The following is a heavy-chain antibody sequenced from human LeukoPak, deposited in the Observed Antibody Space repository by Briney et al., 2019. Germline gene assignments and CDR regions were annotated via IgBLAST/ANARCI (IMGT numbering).Heavy chain of an antibody. V-gene: IGHV3-48*04. CDR2: ISSSGSTI. CDR1: GFTFSSYS. D-gene: IGHD6-19*01. J-gene: IGHJ2*01. Sequence: GGSLRLSCAASGFTFSSYSMNWVRQAPGKGLEWVSYISSSGSTIYYADSVKGRFTISRDNAKNSLYLQMNSLRAEDTAVYYCATRPTSAVAGDPYWYFDLWGRGTLVTVSS. CDR3: ATRPTSAVAGDPYWYFDL.